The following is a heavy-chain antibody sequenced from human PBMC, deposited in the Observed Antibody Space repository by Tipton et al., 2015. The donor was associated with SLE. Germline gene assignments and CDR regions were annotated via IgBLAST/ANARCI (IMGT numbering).Heavy chain of an antibody. D-gene: IGHD2-2*01. J-gene: IGHJ5*02. CDR3: ARRKTASWEGWFDP. CDR2: IYYIGGS. Sequence: TLSLTCTVSGGSISSSSYYWDWIRQPPGKGLEWIGSIYYIGGSYYNPSLKSRVTISLDTSKSQFSLKLNSVTAADTAIYFCARRKTASWEGWFDPWGQGTLVTVSS. CDR1: GGSISSSSYY. V-gene: IGHV4-39*07.